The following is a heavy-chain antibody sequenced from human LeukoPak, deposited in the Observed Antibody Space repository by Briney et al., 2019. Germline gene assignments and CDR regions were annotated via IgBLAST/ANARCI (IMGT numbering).Heavy chain of an antibody. V-gene: IGHV4-39*07. CDR1: GGSISSSSYY. J-gene: IGHJ3*02. CDR2: IYYSGST. CDR3: AREGRWELAGAFDI. Sequence: SETLSLTCTVSGGSISSSSYYWGWIRQPPGKGLEWIGSIYYSGSTNYNPSLKSRVTISVDTSKNQFSLKLSSVTAADTAVYYCAREGRWELAGAFDIWGQGTMVTVSS. D-gene: IGHD1-26*01.